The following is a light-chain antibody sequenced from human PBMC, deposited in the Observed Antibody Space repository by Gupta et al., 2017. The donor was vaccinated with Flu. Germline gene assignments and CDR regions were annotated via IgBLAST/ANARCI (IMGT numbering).Light chain of an antibody. CDR2: GAS. Sequence: TLSLSPGEGASLSCRASQSVSSSYIAWYQQKPGQAPRLLIYGASSRATGIPDRFSGSGSGTDFTLTISRREPEDFAVYYCQQYGNSPRFTFGHGTKVDIK. CDR1: QSVSSSY. V-gene: IGKV3-20*01. CDR3: QQYGNSPRFT. J-gene: IGKJ3*01.